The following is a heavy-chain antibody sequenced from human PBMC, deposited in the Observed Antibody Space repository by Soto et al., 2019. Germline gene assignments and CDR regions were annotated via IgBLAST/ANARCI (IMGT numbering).Heavy chain of an antibody. CDR2: INRDSNT. Sequence: ESGGGLVQPGGSLRLSCAASGFTFSNHVMNWVRQAPGRGLEWVSSINRDSNTFYADSVKGRFTISRDNAKDSLYLQMNSLRADDTAVYYCVNGDYYVGQGTRVTVSS. V-gene: IGHV3-48*01. J-gene: IGHJ4*02. CDR3: VNGDYY. CDR1: GFTFSNHV. D-gene: IGHD4-17*01.